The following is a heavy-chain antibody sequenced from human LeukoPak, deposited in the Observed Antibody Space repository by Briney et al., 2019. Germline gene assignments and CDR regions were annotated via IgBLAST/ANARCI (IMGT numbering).Heavy chain of an antibody. CDR1: GFTFSSYA. D-gene: IGHD6-19*01. J-gene: IGHJ4*02. Sequence: PGGSLRLSCAASGFTFSSYAMSWVRQAPGKGLEWVSAISGSGGSTYYADSVKGLFTISRDNSKNTLYLQMNSLRAEDTAVYYCAKVGIAVAHTPLDYWGQGTLVTVSS. CDR3: AKVGIAVAHTPLDY. V-gene: IGHV3-23*01. CDR2: ISGSGGST.